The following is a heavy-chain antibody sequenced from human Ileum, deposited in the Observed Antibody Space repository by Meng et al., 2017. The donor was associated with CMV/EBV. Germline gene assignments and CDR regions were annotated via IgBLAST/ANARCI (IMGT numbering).Heavy chain of an antibody. CDR1: GFTFNTYV. Sequence: EVWLVQFGGCLVQPGGSLRLSCAASGFTFNTYVMHWVRQVQGKGLEWISRISHDGIHTTYVDSVKGRFTISRDNAKNTVYLEMNSLRVEDTAMYFCARDVNWILFDFWGQGSLVTVSS. J-gene: IGHJ4*02. CDR3: ARDVNWILFDF. V-gene: IGHV3-74*01. CDR2: ISHDGIHT. D-gene: IGHD2-2*03.